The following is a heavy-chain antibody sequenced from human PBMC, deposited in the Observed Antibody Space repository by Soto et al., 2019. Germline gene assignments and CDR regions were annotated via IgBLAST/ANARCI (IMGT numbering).Heavy chain of an antibody. CDR3: AKDTTYYYGSGIPTGAFDI. Sequence: QVQLVESGGGVVQPGRSLRLSCAASGFTFSTYGMHWVRQAPGKGLEWVAVISYDGSNKYYADSVKGRFTISRDNSKKTLYLQMNSLRAEDTAVYYCAKDTTYYYGSGIPTGAFDIWGQGTMVTVSS. CDR2: ISYDGSNK. V-gene: IGHV3-30*18. J-gene: IGHJ3*02. CDR1: GFTFSTYG. D-gene: IGHD3-10*01.